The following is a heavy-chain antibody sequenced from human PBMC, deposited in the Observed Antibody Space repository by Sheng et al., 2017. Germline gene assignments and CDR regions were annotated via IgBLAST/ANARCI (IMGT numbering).Heavy chain of an antibody. CDR1: GFTFSSYE. Sequence: EVQLVESGGGLVQPGGSLRLSCAASGFTFSSYEMNWVRQAPGKGLEWVSYISNSGSTTYYADFVKGRFTISRDNAKNSLYLQMNSLRAEDTAVYYCARENHHIVVVIGTHDALDLWGQGTMVTVSS. J-gene: IGHJ3*01. D-gene: IGHD2-21*01. CDR2: ISNSGSTT. V-gene: IGHV3-48*03. CDR3: ARENHHIVVVIGTHDALDL.